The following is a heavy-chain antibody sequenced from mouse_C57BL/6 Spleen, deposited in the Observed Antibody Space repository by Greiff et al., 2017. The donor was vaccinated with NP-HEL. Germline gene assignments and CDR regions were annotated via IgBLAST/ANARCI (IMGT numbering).Heavy chain of an antibody. J-gene: IGHJ3*01. D-gene: IGHD1-1*01. CDR3: TVYYYGTWFAY. V-gene: IGHV6-3*01. CDR1: GFTFSNYW. CDR2: IRLKSDNYAT. Sequence: EVKVEESGGGLVQPGGSMKLSCVASGFTFSNYWMNWVRQSPEKGLEWVAQIRLKSDNYATHYAESVKGRFTISRDDSKSSVYLQMNNLRAEDTGIYYCTVYYYGTWFAYWGQGTLVTVSA.